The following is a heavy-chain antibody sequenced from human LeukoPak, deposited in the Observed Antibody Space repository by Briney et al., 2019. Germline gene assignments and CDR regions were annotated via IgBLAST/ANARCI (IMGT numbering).Heavy chain of an antibody. CDR2: ISYDGSNK. Sequence: PGGSLRLSCAASGFTFSSYAMHWVRQAPGKGLEWVAVISYDGSNKYYADSVKGRFTISRDNPKNTLYLQMNSLRAEDTAVYYCARGPERTGVGTRYYYDMDVWGQGTTVTVSS. D-gene: IGHD2-8*01. J-gene: IGHJ6*02. V-gene: IGHV3-30*14. CDR1: GFTFSSYA. CDR3: ARGPERTGVGTRYYYDMDV.